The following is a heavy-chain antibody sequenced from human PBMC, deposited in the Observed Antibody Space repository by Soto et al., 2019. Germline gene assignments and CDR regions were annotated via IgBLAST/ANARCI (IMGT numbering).Heavy chain of an antibody. Sequence: QVQLQESGPVLVRHSQTLSLTCTVSGGSINSGDSYWNWIRQHPEKGLEWIGYINYRGSTFYNPSLESRILISVDKSKNQFSLSLSSVTAADTAVYYCARDAPGVAPYWGQGTLVTVSS. V-gene: IGHV4-31*03. CDR1: GGSINSGDSY. D-gene: IGHD2-15*01. CDR2: INYRGST. CDR3: ARDAPGVAPY. J-gene: IGHJ4*02.